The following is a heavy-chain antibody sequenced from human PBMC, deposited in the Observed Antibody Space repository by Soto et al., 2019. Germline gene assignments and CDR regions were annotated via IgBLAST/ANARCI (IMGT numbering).Heavy chain of an antibody. V-gene: IGHV4-34*01. J-gene: IGHJ2*01. CDR3: ARKMTTDDYWYFDL. CDR1: GGSFSGYY. CDR2: INHSGST. Sequence: QVQLQQWGAGLLKPSETLSLTCAVYGGSFSGYYWSWIRQPPGKGLEWIGEINHSGSTNYNPFLKSRVTISVDTSKNQFSLKLSSVTAADTAVYYCARKMTTDDYWYFDLWGRGTLVTVSS. D-gene: IGHD4-17*01.